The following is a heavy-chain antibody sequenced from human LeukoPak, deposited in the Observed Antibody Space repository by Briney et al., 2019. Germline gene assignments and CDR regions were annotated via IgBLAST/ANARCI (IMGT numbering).Heavy chain of an antibody. Sequence: PGGSLRLSCAASGFTVSSNYMSWVRQAPGKGLEWVSLIYSGGRTYYTESVKGRFPISRYDSKTTLYLQMNSLRAEDPAVYYCARGGNGGTDNFGYWGQGTLVTVS. CDR3: ARGGNGGTDNFGY. J-gene: IGHJ4*02. CDR1: GFTVSSNY. CDR2: IYSGGRT. D-gene: IGHD1-1*01. V-gene: IGHV3-66*01.